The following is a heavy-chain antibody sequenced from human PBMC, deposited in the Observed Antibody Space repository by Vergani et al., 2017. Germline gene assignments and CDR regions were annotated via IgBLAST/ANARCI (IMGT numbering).Heavy chain of an antibody. CDR2: IYPGDSDT. V-gene: IGHV5-51*03. D-gene: IGHD1-7*01. CDR1: GYSFTSYW. J-gene: IGHJ6*02. CDR3: ARPSRTNYYYYGMDV. Sequence: EVPLVQSGAEVKTPGESLKISCKGSGYSFTSYWIGWVRQMPGKGLEWMGIIYPGDSDTRYSPSFQGQVTISADKSISTAYLQWSSLKASDTAMYYCARPSRTNYYYYGMDVWGQGTTVTVSS.